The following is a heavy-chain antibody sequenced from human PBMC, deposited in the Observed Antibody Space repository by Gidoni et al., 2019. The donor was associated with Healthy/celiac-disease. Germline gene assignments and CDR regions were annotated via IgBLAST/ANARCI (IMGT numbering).Heavy chain of an antibody. CDR2: IDPSDSYT. CDR3: ARRQEYCSSTSCYAGFDP. V-gene: IGHV5-10-1*03. J-gene: IGHJ5*02. Sequence: EVQLAQSGAEVKKPGESLRISCKGSGYSFTSYWISWVRQMPGKGLEWMGRIDPSDSYTNYSPSFQGHVTISADKSISTAYLQWSSLKASDTAMYYCARRQEYCSSTSCYAGFDPWGQGTLVTVSS. D-gene: IGHD2-2*01. CDR1: GYSFTSYW.